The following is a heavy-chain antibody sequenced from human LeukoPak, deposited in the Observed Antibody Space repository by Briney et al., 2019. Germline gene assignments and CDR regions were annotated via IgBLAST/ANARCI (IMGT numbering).Heavy chain of an antibody. D-gene: IGHD6-19*01. J-gene: IGHJ4*02. Sequence: ASVKVSCKTSGYTFTAYYVHWVRQAPGQGLEWMGWIHPYNGGTKFAQKFQGRVNITRDTSLRTAYMELRRLTSDDTAIYYCARGASGWYFFDLWGQGTLVTVSS. CDR3: ARGASGWYFFDL. CDR1: GYTFTAYY. CDR2: IHPYNGGT. V-gene: IGHV1-2*02.